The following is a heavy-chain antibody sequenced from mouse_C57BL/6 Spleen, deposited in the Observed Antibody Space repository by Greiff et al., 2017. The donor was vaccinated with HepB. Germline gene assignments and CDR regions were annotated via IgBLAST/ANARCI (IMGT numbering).Heavy chain of an antibody. CDR3: TGGIYDCYYYFDY. CDR1: GFTFSNYW. Sequence: EVMLVESGGGLVQPGGSMKLSCVASGFTFSNYWMNWVRQSPEKGLEWVAQIRLKSDTYATHYAESVKGRFTISRDDSNSSVYLQMNNLRADDTGMYYCTGGIYDCYYYFDYWGQGTTLTVSS. J-gene: IGHJ2*01. V-gene: IGHV6-3*01. D-gene: IGHD2-3*01. CDR2: IRLKSDTYAT.